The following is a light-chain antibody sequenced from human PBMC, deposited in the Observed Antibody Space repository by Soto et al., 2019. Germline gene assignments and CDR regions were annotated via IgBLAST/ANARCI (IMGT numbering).Light chain of an antibody. V-gene: IGKV3-11*01. Sequence: EIVLTQSPATLSLSPGERATLSCRASQSVGSYLAWYQQKPGQAPRLLIYDASNRATGIPARFSGSGSGTDFTLTISSLEPEDFAVYYCQHQQGFGGGTKVEIK. J-gene: IGKJ4*01. CDR1: QSVGSY. CDR2: DAS. CDR3: QHQQG.